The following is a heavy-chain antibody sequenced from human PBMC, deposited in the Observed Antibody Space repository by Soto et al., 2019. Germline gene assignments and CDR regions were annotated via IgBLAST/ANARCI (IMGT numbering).Heavy chain of an antibody. CDR3: AREIVSVARRKYKYTYYRMDV. D-gene: IGHD2-2*01. CDR2: INPSGGST. CDR1: GYTFTSYY. V-gene: IGHV1-46*03. J-gene: IGHJ6*02. Sequence: ASVKVSCKASGYTFTSYYMHWVRQAPGQGLEWMGIINPSGGSTSYAQKFQGRVTMTRDTSTSTVYMELSSLRSEDTAVYYCAREIVSVARRKYKYTYYRMDVCVQATTV.